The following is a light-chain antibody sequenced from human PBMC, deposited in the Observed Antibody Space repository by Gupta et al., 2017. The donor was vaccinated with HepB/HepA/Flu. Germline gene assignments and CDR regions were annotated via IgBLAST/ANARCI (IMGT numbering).Light chain of an antibody. V-gene: IGLV7-46*01. Sequence: QAVVTQEPSLTVSPGGTVPLTCDSSAGPVTSAHFPYWFQQKPGQAPRTLIYDTSNKHSWTPARFSGSLLGGKAALTLSSAQPEDEAEYYCLLSFSRVYVFGTGTKVTVL. J-gene: IGLJ1*01. CDR1: AGPVTSAHF. CDR2: DTS. CDR3: LLSFSRVYV.